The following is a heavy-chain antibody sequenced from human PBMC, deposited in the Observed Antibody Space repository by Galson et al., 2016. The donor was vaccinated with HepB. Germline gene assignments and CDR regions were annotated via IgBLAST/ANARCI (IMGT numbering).Heavy chain of an antibody. CDR3: AKAGYWSSTSCYAFDY. V-gene: IGHV3-23*01. J-gene: IGHJ4*02. CDR1: GFTFSSNY. Sequence: SLRLSCAASGFTFSSNYMRWVRQAPGKGLEWVSAISGSGANTDYADSVKGRFTVSRDNSKNTLYLQMNSLRAEDTAIYYCAKAGYWSSTSCYAFDYWGQGTLVTVSS. CDR2: ISGSGANT. D-gene: IGHD2-2*01.